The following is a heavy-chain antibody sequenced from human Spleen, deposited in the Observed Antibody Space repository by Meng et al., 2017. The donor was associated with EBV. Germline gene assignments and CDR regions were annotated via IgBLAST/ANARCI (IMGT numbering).Heavy chain of an antibody. D-gene: IGHD3-10*01. CDR3: ARESGRGLTPDY. CDR1: GGTIRSDV. Sequence: EELPWYGAEVKTHRCWVKVSGRTAGGTIRSDVASWVRQDPGQGREWMGALIHMYGATTYEQKSQDRLTIIADEYTRKYRMELNNMRFEDNAMYYCARESGRGLTPDYWGQGTLVTVSS. J-gene: IGHJ4*02. V-gene: IGHV1-69*01. CDR2: LIHMYGAT.